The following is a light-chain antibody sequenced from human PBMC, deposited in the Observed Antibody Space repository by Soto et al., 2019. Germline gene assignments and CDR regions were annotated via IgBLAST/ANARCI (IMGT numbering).Light chain of an antibody. CDR2: DVT. J-gene: IGLJ3*02. Sequence: QSALTQPPSASGSPGQSVTISCTGTSSNVGGYNFVSWYQQHPGKAPKFMIYDVTKRPSGVPERFSGSKSGNTASLTVSGLQDEEEADYCWSSYAGGITWVFGGGTKLTVL. CDR1: SSNVGGYNF. V-gene: IGLV2-8*01. CDR3: SSYAGGITWV.